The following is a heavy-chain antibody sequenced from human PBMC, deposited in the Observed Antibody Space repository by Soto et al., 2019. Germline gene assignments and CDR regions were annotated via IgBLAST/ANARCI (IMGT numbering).Heavy chain of an antibody. CDR1: GYSFTSYW. V-gene: IGHV5-51*01. CDR2: IYPGDSDT. Sequence: LKISCKGSGYSFTSYWIGWVRQMPGKGLEWMGIIYPGDSDTRYSPSFQGQVTISADKSISTAYLQWSSLKASDTAMYYCARHQTEYYDFWSGYLDAFDIWGQGTMVTVSS. J-gene: IGHJ3*02. D-gene: IGHD3-3*01. CDR3: ARHQTEYYDFWSGYLDAFDI.